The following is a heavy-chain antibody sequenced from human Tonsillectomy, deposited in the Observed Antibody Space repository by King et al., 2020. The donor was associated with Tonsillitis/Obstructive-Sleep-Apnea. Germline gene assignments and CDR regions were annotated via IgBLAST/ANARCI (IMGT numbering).Heavy chain of an antibody. J-gene: IGHJ3*02. Sequence: VQLVESGGGLVQPGRSLRLSCAASGFTFDDYAMYWVRQVPGKGLEWVSGISWNSGSKGYADSVKGRFTISRDNAKNSLYLQMNSLRAEDTALYYCAKDLIIAVTGTPGDAFDIWGQGTMVTVSS. CDR3: AKDLIIAVTGTPGDAFDI. CDR2: ISWNSGSK. D-gene: IGHD6-13*01. CDR1: GFTFDDYA. V-gene: IGHV3-9*01.